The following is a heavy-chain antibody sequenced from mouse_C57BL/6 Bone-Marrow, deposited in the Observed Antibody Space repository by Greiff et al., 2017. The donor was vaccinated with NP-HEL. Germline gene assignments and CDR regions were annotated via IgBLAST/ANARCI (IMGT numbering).Heavy chain of an antibody. CDR1: GYTFTSYW. Sequence: QVQLQQPGAELVKPGASVKMSCKASGYTFTSYWITWVKLRPGQGLEWIGDIYPGSGSTNYNEKFKSKATLTVDTSSSTAYMQLSSLTSEDSAVYYCARGPYYDYGGDWYFDVWGTGTTVTVSS. D-gene: IGHD2-4*01. V-gene: IGHV1-55*01. J-gene: IGHJ1*03. CDR3: ARGPYYDYGGDWYFDV. CDR2: IYPGSGST.